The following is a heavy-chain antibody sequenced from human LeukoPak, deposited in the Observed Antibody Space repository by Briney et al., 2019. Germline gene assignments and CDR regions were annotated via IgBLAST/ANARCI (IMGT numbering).Heavy chain of an antibody. D-gene: IGHD6-19*01. V-gene: IGHV3-43*01. Sequence: HTGGSLRLSCAASGFTFSTYNMNWVRQAPGKGLEWVSLISWDGGSTYYADSVKGRFTISRDNSKNSLYLQMNSLRTEDTALYYCAKDKGYSSGWYDAYFDYWGQGTLVTVSS. J-gene: IGHJ4*02. CDR2: ISWDGGST. CDR3: AKDKGYSSGWYDAYFDY. CDR1: GFTFSTYN.